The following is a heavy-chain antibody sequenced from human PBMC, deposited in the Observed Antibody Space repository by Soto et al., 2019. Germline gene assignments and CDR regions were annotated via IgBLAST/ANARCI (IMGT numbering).Heavy chain of an antibody. J-gene: IGHJ6*03. CDR3: ASELGYCSGGSCYSAMLYYMDV. V-gene: IGHV3-23*01. CDR1: GFTFSSYA. D-gene: IGHD2-15*01. CDR2: ISGSGGST. Sequence: GGSLRLSCAASGFTFSSYAMSWVRQAPGKGLEWVSAISGSGGSTYYADSVKGRFTISRDISKNTLYLQMNSLRAEDTAVYYCASELGYCSGGSCYSAMLYYMDVWGKGTTVTVSS.